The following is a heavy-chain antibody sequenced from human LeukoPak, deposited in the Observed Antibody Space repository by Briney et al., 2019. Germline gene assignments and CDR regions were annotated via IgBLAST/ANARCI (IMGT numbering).Heavy chain of an antibody. CDR1: GGSISSNNW. Sequence: SGTLSLTCAVSGGSISSNNWWSWVRQPPGKGLEWIGEIYHSGSTNYNPSLKSRVTISVDKSKNQFSLKLNSVTAADTAVYYCARATAVAGHGETSYFDYWGQGSLVTVSS. D-gene: IGHD6-19*01. CDR2: IYHSGST. V-gene: IGHV4-4*02. CDR3: ARATAVAGHGETSYFDY. J-gene: IGHJ4*02.